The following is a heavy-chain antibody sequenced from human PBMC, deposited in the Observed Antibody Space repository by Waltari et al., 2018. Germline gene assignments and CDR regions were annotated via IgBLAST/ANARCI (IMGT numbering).Heavy chain of an antibody. CDR3: ARTVTLFAGVVQGYYFDY. CDR2: ISPVLGSV. CDR1: GDTFSNNA. J-gene: IGHJ4*02. V-gene: IGHV1-69*11. Sequence: QAPLVQSGTEVKRTGSSVRVPCKASGDTFSNNAISWVRQAPGQGLEWRGRISPVLGSVKAAEKFQGRVTLSADASSTTVYMELSSLRSEDTAVYYCARTVTLFAGVVQGYYFDYWGQGTLVTVSS. D-gene: IGHD2-15*01.